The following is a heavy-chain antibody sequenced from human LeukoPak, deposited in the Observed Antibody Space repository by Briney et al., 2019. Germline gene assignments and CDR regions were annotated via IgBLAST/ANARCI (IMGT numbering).Heavy chain of an antibody. Sequence: PGRSLRLSCAASGFTFSDYYMSWIRQAPGKGREWVSYISSSGSTIYYADSVKGRFTISRDNAKNSLYLQMNSLRAEDTAVYYCARVMVRGAANWFDPWGQGTLVTVSS. V-gene: IGHV3-11*01. D-gene: IGHD3-10*01. CDR1: GFTFSDYY. CDR2: ISSSGSTI. J-gene: IGHJ5*02. CDR3: ARVMVRGAANWFDP.